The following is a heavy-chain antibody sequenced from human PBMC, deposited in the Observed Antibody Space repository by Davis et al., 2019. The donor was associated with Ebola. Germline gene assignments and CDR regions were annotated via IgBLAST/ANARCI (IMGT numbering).Heavy chain of an antibody. D-gene: IGHD2-2*01. CDR3: TRVRGAESSYRASDY. J-gene: IGHJ4*02. CDR2: IKHDGSER. V-gene: IGHV3-7*01. Sequence: GGSLRLSCSASGFTFSAYGMHWVRQAPGKGLEWVASIKHDGSERFYVDSVKGRFTISRDNAKNALYLQMNSLRVEDTAVYYCTRVRGAESSYRASDYWGQGTLVTVSS. CDR1: GFTFSAYG.